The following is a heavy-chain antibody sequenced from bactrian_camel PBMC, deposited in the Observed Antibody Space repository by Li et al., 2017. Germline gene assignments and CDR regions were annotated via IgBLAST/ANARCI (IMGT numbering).Heavy chain of an antibody. Sequence: VQLVESGGGLVQPGGSRRLSCAARTDTYAFYQYDMSWVRQAPGKALEWVASINSADRSTDYSVTVKGRFTISRDNAKNTLYLQLTSLKTEDMAIYYCASPKQRGRTVVSGLHYWGQGTQVTVS. CDR1: TDTYAFYQYD. V-gene: IGHV3S40*01. J-gene: IGHJ4*01. CDR3: ASPKQRGRTVVSGLHY. D-gene: IGHD6*01. CDR2: INSADRST.